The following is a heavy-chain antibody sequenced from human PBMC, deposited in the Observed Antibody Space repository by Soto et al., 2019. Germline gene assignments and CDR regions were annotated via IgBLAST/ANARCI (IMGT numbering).Heavy chain of an antibody. D-gene: IGHD2-2*02. J-gene: IGHJ6*02. V-gene: IGHV3-48*03. CDR1: GFTFSSYE. CDR3: ARELVVPAAISFDMDYYYYYGMDV. CDR2: ISSSGSTI. Sequence: PGGSLRLSCAASGFTFSSYEMNWVRQAPGKGLEWVSYISSSGSTIYYADSVKGRFTISRDNAKNSLYLQMNGLRAEDTAVYYCARELVVPAAISFDMDYYYYYGMDVWGQGTTVTVSS.